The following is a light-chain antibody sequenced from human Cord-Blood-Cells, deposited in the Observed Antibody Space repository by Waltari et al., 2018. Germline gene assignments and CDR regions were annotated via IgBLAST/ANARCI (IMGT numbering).Light chain of an antibody. Sequence: DIQMTQSPSSLSASVGDRVTITCRASQSISSYLNWYQQKPGKAPKLLIYAASSLQSGVPSRFSSSGSGTDFTLTISSLQPEDFATYYCQQSYSTPLTFGGGTKGEIK. CDR1: QSISSY. CDR2: AAS. CDR3: QQSYSTPLT. V-gene: IGKV1-39*01. J-gene: IGKJ4*01.